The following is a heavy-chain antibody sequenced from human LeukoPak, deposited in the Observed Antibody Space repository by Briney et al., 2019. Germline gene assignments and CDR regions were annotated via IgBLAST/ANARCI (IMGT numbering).Heavy chain of an antibody. CDR2: IIPIFGTA. Sequence: ASVKVSCKASGGTFSSYAISWVRQAPGQGLEWMGGIIPIFGTANYAQKFQGRVTITRNTSISTAYMELSSLRSEDTAVYYCARVGGAAAGRGRGYYYYYMDVWGKGTTVTVSS. CDR1: GGTFSSYA. CDR3: ARVGGAAAGRGRGYYYYYMDV. V-gene: IGHV1-69*05. D-gene: IGHD6-13*01. J-gene: IGHJ6*03.